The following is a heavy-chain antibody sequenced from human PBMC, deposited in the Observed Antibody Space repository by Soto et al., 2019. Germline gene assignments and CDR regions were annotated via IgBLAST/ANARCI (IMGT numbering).Heavy chain of an antibody. CDR3: ARGGGGYSPFDY. CDR1: GITFSTYA. CDR2: ISGSGGNT. V-gene: IGHV3-23*01. J-gene: IGHJ4*02. D-gene: IGHD2-15*01. Sequence: EVQLLESGGNLVQPGGSLGLSCAVSGITFSTYAMSWVRQAPGKGPEWVSTISGSGGNTYYADSVKGRFTISRDNSRNTLYLQMNSLRVDDSAVYHCARGGGGYSPFDYWGQGTLVTVSS.